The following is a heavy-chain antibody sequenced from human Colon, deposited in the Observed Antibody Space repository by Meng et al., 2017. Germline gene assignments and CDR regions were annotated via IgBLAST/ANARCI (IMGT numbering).Heavy chain of an antibody. J-gene: IGHJ4*02. D-gene: IGHD4-17*01. Sequence: QGQLQESGPGLVKPSETLSLTCTVSGGSINSDYWSWIRQAPGKGLEWIGHVYYSGTTNYNPSLKSRVTISVDTSKNQFSLNLSSVTAADTAVYYCARAPAVTRYFEYWGQGVLVTVSS. CDR2: VYYSGTT. V-gene: IGHV4-59*01. CDR3: ARAPAVTRYFEY. CDR1: GGSINSDY.